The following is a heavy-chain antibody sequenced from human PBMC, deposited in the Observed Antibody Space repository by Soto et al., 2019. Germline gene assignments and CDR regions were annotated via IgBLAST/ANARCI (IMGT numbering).Heavy chain of an antibody. CDR1: GESITTRHW. Sequence: PXETLSLPCTVSGESITTRHWWSWVRQPPGGGLEWIVEIYHRGTTNYNPSLKSRATISLDKSKNQFFLKVKSVTAADTAMYYCTRGDAAVSGDLGWGQGILVTVSS. D-gene: IGHD6-19*01. CDR2: IYHRGTT. V-gene: IGHV4-4*02. J-gene: IGHJ4*02. CDR3: TRGDAAVSGDLG.